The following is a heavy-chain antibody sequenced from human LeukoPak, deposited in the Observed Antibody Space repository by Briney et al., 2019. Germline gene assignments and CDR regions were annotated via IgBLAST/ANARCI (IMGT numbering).Heavy chain of an antibody. D-gene: IGHD3-10*01. V-gene: IGHV1-24*01. CDR3: ATEGYGSGSYYSTY. J-gene: IGHJ4*02. Sequence: GASVKVPCKASGYTFTSYGISWVRQAPGQGLEWMGGFDPEDGETIYAQKFQGRVTMTEDTSTDTAYMELSSLRSEDTAVYYCATEGYGSGSYYSTYWGQGTLVTVSS. CDR2: FDPEDGET. CDR1: GYTFTSYG.